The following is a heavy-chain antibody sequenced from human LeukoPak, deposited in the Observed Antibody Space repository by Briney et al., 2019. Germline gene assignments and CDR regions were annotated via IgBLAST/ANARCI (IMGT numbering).Heavy chain of an antibody. CDR3: ARRITGTTYWFDP. CDR2: IYTSGST. V-gene: IGHV4-4*09. D-gene: IGHD1-7*01. Sequence: SETLSLTCTVSGGSISSYYWSWIRQPPGKGLEWIGYIYTSGSTNYNPSLKSRVTISVDTSKNQFSLKLSSVTAADTAAYYCARRITGTTYWFDPWGQGTLVTVSS. CDR1: GGSISSYY. J-gene: IGHJ5*02.